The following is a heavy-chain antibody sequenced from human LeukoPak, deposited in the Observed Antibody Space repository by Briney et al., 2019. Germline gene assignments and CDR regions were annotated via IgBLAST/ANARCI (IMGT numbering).Heavy chain of an antibody. CDR1: GFTFSPYG. CDR3: ARAGELEGIY. V-gene: IGHV3-33*08. Sequence: PGGSLRLSCAASGFTFSPYGMHWVRQAPGKGLEWVAVIWYDGSNKYYADSVKGRFTISRDNAKNSLYLQMNSLRAEDTAVYYCARAGELEGIYWGQGTLVTVSA. J-gene: IGHJ4*02. D-gene: IGHD1-26*01. CDR2: IWYDGSNK.